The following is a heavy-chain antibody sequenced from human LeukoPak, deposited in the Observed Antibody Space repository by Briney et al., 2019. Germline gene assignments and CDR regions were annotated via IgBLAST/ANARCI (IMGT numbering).Heavy chain of an antibody. D-gene: IGHD3-9*01. Sequence: GGSLRLSCAASGFTFSSYAMSWVRQAPGKGLEWVSAISGSGGSTYYADSVKGRFTISRDNSRNTLYLQMNSLRAEDTAVYYCAKALRYFDRPSYYFDYRGQGTLVTVSS. CDR1: GFTFSSYA. CDR2: ISGSGGST. CDR3: AKALRYFDRPSYYFDY. V-gene: IGHV3-23*01. J-gene: IGHJ4*02.